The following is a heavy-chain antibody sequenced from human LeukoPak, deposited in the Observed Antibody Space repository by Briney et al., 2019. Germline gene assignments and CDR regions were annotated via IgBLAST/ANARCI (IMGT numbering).Heavy chain of an antibody. Sequence: GGSLRLSCSASGCTFSSYAMHWVRQAPGKGLEYVSAISSNGGSTYYADSVKGRFTISRDNSKNTLYLQMGSLRAEDMAVYYCARGNYYYDSSGYPVGDYWGQGTLVAVSS. V-gene: IGHV3-64*02. CDR3: ARGNYYYDSSGYPVGDY. CDR1: GCTFSSYA. CDR2: ISSNGGST. D-gene: IGHD3-22*01. J-gene: IGHJ4*02.